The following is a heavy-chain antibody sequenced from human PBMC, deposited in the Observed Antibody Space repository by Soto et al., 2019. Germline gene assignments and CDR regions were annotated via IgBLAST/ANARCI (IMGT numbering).Heavy chain of an antibody. CDR1: GFTFISYA. V-gene: IGHV3-30-3*01. D-gene: IGHD1-26*01. CDR3: ARAEVESYPFYYYYYYGMDV. CDR2: ISYDGSNK. Sequence: PGGSLRLSCAASGFTFISYAMHWVRQAPGKGLEWVAVISYDGSNKYYADSVKGRFTISRDNSKNTLYLQMNSLRAEDTAVYYCARAEVESYPFYYYYYYGMDVWGQGTTVTVSS. J-gene: IGHJ6*02.